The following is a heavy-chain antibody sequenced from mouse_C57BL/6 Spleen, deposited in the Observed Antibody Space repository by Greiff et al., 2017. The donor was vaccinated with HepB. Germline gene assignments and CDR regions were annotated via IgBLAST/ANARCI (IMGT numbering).Heavy chain of an antibody. CDR3: ASGGFYHDYDGLSPNAMDY. CDR1: GYTFTSYW. Sequence: QVQLQQPGTELVKPGASVKLSCKASGYTFTSYWMHWVKQRPGQGLEWIGNINPSNGGTNYNEKFKSKATLTVEKSSSTAYMELSSLTSEDSAVYYCASGGFYHDYDGLSPNAMDYWGQGTSVTVSS. D-gene: IGHD2-4*01. V-gene: IGHV1-53*01. J-gene: IGHJ4*01. CDR2: INPSNGGT.